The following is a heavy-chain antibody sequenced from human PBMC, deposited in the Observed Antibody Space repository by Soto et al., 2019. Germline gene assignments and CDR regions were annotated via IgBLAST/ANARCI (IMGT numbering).Heavy chain of an antibody. J-gene: IGHJ4*02. CDR1: GYTFTSYD. D-gene: IGHD4-17*01. CDR3: ARGTTVETGNY. CDR2: MNPNSGNT. V-gene: IGHV1-8*01. Sequence: XSVKVSCKASGYTFTSYDINLLRQATGQGLEWMGWMNPNSGNTGYAQKLQGRVTMTTDTSTSTAYMELRSLRSDDTAVYYCARGTTVETGNYWGQGTLVTVSS.